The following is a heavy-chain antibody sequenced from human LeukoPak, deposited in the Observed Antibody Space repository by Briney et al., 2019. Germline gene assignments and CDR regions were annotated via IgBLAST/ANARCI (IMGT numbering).Heavy chain of an antibody. CDR1: GFTFSTYA. CDR2: ISGSGGST. Sequence: QPGGSLRLSCAASGFTFSTYAMSWVRQAPGKGLEWVSAISGSGGSTYYADSMKGRFTISRDNSKNTLYLQMNSLRAEDTAIYYCAKDQRSIAVAGFFDYWGQGTLVTVSS. CDR3: AKDQRSIAVAGFFDY. V-gene: IGHV3-23*01. D-gene: IGHD6-19*01. J-gene: IGHJ4*02.